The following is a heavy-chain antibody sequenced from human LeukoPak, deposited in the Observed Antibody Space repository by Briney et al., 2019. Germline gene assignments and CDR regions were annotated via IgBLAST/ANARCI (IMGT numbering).Heavy chain of an antibody. V-gene: IGHV2-5*02. J-gene: IGHJ4*02. CDR2: ANWDDDK. D-gene: IGHD6-19*01. CDR3: AHITNAAPYSSGWTAYFDY. Sequence: SGPTLVKPTQTLTLTCTFSGFSLSTSGVGVGWIRQPPGRALEWLSLANWDDDKRYSPSLKSRLTITKDTSKNQVVLTMTNMDPVDTATYYCAHITNAAPYSSGWTAYFDYWGQGTLVTVSP. CDR1: GFSLSTSGVG.